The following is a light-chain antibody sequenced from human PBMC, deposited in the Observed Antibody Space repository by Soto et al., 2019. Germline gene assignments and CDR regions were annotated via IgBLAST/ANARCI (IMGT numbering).Light chain of an antibody. V-gene: IGLV2-14*01. CDR3: SSYTSSSPYV. CDR2: EVS. CDR1: SSDVGGYNY. Sequence: QPTSVSGSPGQSITISCTGTSSDVGGYNYVSWYQQHPGKAPKLMIYEVSNRPSGVSNRFSGSKSGNTASLTISGLQAEDEADYYCSSYTSSSPYVFGTGTKLTVL. J-gene: IGLJ1*01.